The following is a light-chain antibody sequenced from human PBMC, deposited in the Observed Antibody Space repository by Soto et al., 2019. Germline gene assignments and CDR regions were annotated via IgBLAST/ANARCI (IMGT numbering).Light chain of an antibody. CDR1: QSVSSH. Sequence: EIVLTQSPATLSLSLGERATLSCRASQSVSSHLAWYQQRPGQAPRLLIYDASNRATGIPARFSGSGSGTDFTLTISSLEPEDFAVYYCQQRTNWPPSITFGQGTRLEIK. V-gene: IGKV3-11*01. CDR2: DAS. CDR3: QQRTNWPPSIT. J-gene: IGKJ5*01.